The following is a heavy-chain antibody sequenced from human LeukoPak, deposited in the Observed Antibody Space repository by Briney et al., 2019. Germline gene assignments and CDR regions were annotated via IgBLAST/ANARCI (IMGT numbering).Heavy chain of an antibody. V-gene: IGHV1-69*04. CDR3: ARDSTGGYYWDVDY. J-gene: IGHJ4*02. Sequence: SVKVSCKASGGTFSSYAISWVRQAPGQGLEWMGRIIPILGIANYAQKFQGRVTITADKSTSTAYMELSSLRSDDTAVYYCARDSTGGYYWDVDYWGQGTLVTVSS. D-gene: IGHD3-3*01. CDR2: IIPILGIA. CDR1: GGTFSSYA.